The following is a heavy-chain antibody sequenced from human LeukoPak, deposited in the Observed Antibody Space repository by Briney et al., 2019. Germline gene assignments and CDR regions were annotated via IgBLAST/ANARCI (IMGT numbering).Heavy chain of an antibody. Sequence: SETLSLTCTVSGDSISTCYWSWIRQPPGKGLEWIAYIDYRGSTTYNPSLRSRVTISVDTSRNQFSLKLYSVTAADTAVYYCARSRSGYSYDHAAFEIWGQGTMVTVSS. CDR3: ARSRSGYSYDHAAFEI. CDR2: IDYRGST. CDR1: GDSISTCY. V-gene: IGHV4-59*01. D-gene: IGHD5-18*01. J-gene: IGHJ3*02.